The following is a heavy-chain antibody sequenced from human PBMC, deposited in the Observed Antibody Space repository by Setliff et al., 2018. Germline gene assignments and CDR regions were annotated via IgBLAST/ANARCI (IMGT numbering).Heavy chain of an antibody. Sequence: LSLTCAVYGGSFSGYYWSWIRQPPGKGLEWVGEINHSGSTNYNPSLKSRVTISVDTSKNQFSLKLSSVAAADTAVYYCARGGYSYGHHYYYYMDVWGKGTTVTVSS. V-gene: IGHV4-34*01. CDR1: GGSFSGYY. J-gene: IGHJ6*03. CDR2: INHSGST. D-gene: IGHD5-18*01. CDR3: ARGGYSYGHHYYYYMDV.